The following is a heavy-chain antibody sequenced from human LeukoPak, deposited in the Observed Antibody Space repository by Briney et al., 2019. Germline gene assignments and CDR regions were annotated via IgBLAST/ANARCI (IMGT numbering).Heavy chain of an antibody. D-gene: IGHD4-17*01. CDR1: GFTFPTYG. V-gene: IGHV3-30*18. CDR3: AKDSTRDYGYYGMPES. Sequence: GESLRLSCAGSGFTFPTYGMHWVRQAQGKGLEWVAYISYDGNKGYYTDSVKGRFTISRDNSKNMLFLQMSSLRIEDTGVYYCAKDSTRDYGYYGMPESWGQGTLVTVSS. J-gene: IGHJ4*02. CDR2: ISYDGNKG.